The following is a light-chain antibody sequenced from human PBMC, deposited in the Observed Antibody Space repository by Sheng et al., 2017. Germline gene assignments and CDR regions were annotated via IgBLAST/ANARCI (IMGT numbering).Light chain of an antibody. J-gene: IGLJ2*01. CDR1: NIESKS. CDR3: QVWDNRSDHVV. Sequence: SFVLSQPPSVSVAPGQTASITCGGNNIESKSVHWYQQKSGQAPVLVVYDDIDRPSGIPERFSGSKSGNTATLTISGVEAGDEADYYCQVWDNRSDHVVFGGGTQLTVL. V-gene: IGLV3-21*02. CDR2: DDI.